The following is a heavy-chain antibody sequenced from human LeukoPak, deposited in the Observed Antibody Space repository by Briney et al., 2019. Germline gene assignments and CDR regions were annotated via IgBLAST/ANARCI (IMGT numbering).Heavy chain of an antibody. CDR3: ARDSARPVGATGPAFDY. CDR2: ISAYNGNT. CDR1: GYTVTSYG. J-gene: IGHJ4*02. Sequence: ASVKVSCKASGYTVTSYGISWVRQAPGQGLERMGWISAYNGNTTYAQKLQGRVTMSTDTPTSTAYMELKRLRSDDTAVYYCARDSARPVGATGPAFDYWGQGTLVTVSS. D-gene: IGHD1-26*01. V-gene: IGHV1-18*01.